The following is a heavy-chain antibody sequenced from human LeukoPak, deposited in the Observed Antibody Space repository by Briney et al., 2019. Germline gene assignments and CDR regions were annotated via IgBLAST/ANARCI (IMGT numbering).Heavy chain of an antibody. Sequence: GGSLRLSCAASGFTFSSYSMNWVRQAPGKGLEWVSYISSSSSTIYYADSVKGRFTISRDNAKNSLYLQMNSLRAEDMAVYYCARDQRDASLIVVVTYYGMDVWGQGTTVTVSS. CDR3: ARDQRDASLIVVVTYYGMDV. V-gene: IGHV3-48*04. CDR2: ISSSSSTI. J-gene: IGHJ6*02. CDR1: GFTFSSYS. D-gene: IGHD2-2*01.